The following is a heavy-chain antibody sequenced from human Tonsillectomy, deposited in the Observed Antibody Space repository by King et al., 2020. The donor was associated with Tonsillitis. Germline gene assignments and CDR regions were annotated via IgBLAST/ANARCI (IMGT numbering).Heavy chain of an antibody. CDR2: IYYSGST. CDR3: ARGGHQLPPYYYYYMDV. CDR1: GGSISSYY. Sequence: VQLQESGPGLVKPSETLSLTCTVSGGSISSYYWSWIRQPPGKGLEWIGYIYYSGSTDYNPSLKSRVTISVDTSKNQFSLKLSSVTAADTAMYYCARGGHQLPPYYYYYMDVWGKGTTVTVSS. D-gene: IGHD2-2*01. J-gene: IGHJ6*03. V-gene: IGHV4-59*01.